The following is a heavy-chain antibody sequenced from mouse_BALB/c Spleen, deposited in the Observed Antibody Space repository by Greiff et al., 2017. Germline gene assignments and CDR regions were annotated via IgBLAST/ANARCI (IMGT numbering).Heavy chain of an antibody. CDR2: IDPENGDT. CDR3: NAGMYDEGRAY. J-gene: IGHJ3*01. Sequence: EVQLQQSGAELVRPGASVKLSCTASGFNIKDYYMHWVKQRPEQGLEWIGWIDPENGDTEYAPKFQGKATMTADTSSNTAYLQLSSLTSEDTAVYYCNAGMYDEGRAYWGQGTLVTVSA. D-gene: IGHD2-14*01. CDR1: GFNIKDYY. V-gene: IGHV14-4*02.